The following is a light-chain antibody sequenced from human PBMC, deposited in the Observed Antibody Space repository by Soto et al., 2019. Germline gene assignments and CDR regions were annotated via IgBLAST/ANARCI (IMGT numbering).Light chain of an antibody. Sequence: IQMTQSPSSLSASVGDRVTITWQASQDISNYLNWYQQKPGKAPKLLIYDASNLETGVPSRFSGSGSGTDFTFTISSLQPEDIATYYCQQYDNLPLTFGGGTKVEIQ. CDR1: QDISNY. CDR3: QQYDNLPLT. CDR2: DAS. J-gene: IGKJ4*01. V-gene: IGKV1-33*01.